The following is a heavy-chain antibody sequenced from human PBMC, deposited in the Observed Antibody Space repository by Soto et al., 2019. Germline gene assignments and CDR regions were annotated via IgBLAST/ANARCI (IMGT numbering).Heavy chain of an antibody. CDR3: ARDPNDPGSGVYGMDV. CDR1: GYTFTSYG. Sequence: QVQLVQSGAEVKKPGASVKVSCKSSGYTFTSYGINWVRQAPGQGLEWMGWISSYNAKTNNAQKLQGRVSMTTDTSTSTVYLELRSLRSDDTAVYYCARDPNDPGSGVYGMDVWGQGTTVTVSS. J-gene: IGHJ6*02. CDR2: ISSYNAKT. D-gene: IGHD3-10*01. V-gene: IGHV1-18*04.